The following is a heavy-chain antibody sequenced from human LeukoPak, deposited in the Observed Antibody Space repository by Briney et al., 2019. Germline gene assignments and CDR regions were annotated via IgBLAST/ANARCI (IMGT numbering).Heavy chain of an antibody. CDR2: INHSGST. J-gene: IGHJ6*03. D-gene: IGHD2-2*02. V-gene: IGHV4-34*01. CDR3: ASSVGYCSSTSCYTGSYPLRYMDV. Sequence: SETLSLTCAVYGGSFSGYYWSWIRQPPGKGLEWIGEINHSGSTNYNPSLKSRVTISVDTSKNQFSLKLSSVTAADTAVYYCASSVGYCSSTSCYTGSYPLRYMDVWGKGTTVAVSS. CDR1: GGSFSGYY.